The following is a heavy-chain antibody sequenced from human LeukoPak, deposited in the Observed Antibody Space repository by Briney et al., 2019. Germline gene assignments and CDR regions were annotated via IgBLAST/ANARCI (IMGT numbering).Heavy chain of an antibody. V-gene: IGHV1-2*02. D-gene: IGHD6-13*01. J-gene: IGHJ4*02. CDR3: ARGASSSWYSLWKF. CDR2: INPNSGGT. Sequence: VASVKVSCKASGYTFTGYYMHWVRQAPGQGLEWMGWINPNSGGTNYAQKFQGRVTMTRDTSISTAYMELSRLRSDDTAVYYCARGASSSWYSLWKFWGQGTLVTVSS. CDR1: GYTFTGYY.